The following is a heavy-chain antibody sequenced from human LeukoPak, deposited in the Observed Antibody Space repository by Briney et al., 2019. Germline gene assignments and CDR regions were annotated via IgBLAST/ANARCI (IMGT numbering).Heavy chain of an antibody. D-gene: IGHD4-11*01. Sequence: SQTLSLTFAIAGDSVSSKNPAWNWLRQSPSRGLEWLGRTYYRSKWYFDYAVSVESRITIKPDTSKNQFSLQLNSVTPEDTAVYYCARSMSNGGFRLDYWGQGSLVTVSS. CDR2: TYYRSKWYF. V-gene: IGHV6-1*01. CDR1: GDSVSSKNPA. CDR3: ARSMSNGGFRLDY. J-gene: IGHJ4*02.